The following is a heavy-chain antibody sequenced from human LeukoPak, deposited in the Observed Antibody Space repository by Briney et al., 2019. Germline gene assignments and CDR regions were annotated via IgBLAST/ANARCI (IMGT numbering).Heavy chain of an antibody. J-gene: IGHJ6*04. CDR1: GGTFSTYA. CDR2: IIPKFGTA. V-gene: IGHV1-69*06. CDR3: AKGSVGATYLMDV. Sequence: ASVKVSCKASGGTFSTYAISWVRQAPGQGLEWMGGIIPKFGTANYAQKFQGRVTITADKSTSTAYMELSSLRSEDTAVYYCAKGSVGATYLMDVWGKGTTVTVSS. D-gene: IGHD1-26*01.